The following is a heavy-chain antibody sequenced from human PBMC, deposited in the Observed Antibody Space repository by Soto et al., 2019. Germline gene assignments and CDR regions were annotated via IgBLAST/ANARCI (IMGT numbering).Heavy chain of an antibody. V-gene: IGHV3-48*03. CDR3: AREADVWGSYRFGAFDI. CDR1: GLTFSSYE. J-gene: IGHJ3*02. D-gene: IGHD3-16*02. CDR2: ISSSGSTI. Sequence: PGGSLRLSCAASGLTFSSYEMNWVRQAPGKGLEWVSYISSSGSTIYYADSVKGRFSISRDNAKNPLYLQMNSPRAEDTAVYYCAREADVWGSYRFGAFDIWGQGTMVTVSS.